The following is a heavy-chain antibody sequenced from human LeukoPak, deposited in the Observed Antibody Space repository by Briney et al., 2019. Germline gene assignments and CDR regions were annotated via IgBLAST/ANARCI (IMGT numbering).Heavy chain of an antibody. J-gene: IGHJ4*02. D-gene: IGHD3-22*01. Sequence: GGSLRLSCAASGFNFSTYSMNWVRQAPGKGLEWVSYISRSSTTMHYADSVKGRFTISRDNAKNSLYLQMNTLRAEDTAVYYCARGGRYYDTSGSPFFDYWGQGALVTVSS. CDR2: ISRSSTTM. CDR1: GFNFSTYS. CDR3: ARGGRYYDTSGSPFFDY. V-gene: IGHV3-48*04.